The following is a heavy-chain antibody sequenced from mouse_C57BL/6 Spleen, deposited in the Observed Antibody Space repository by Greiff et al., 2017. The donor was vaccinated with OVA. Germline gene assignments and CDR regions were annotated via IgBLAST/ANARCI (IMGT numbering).Heavy chain of an antibody. CDR2: ISSGSSTI. Sequence: EVKLMESGGGLVKPGGSLKLSCAASGFTFSDYGMHWVRQAPEKGLEWVAYISSGSSTIYYADTVKGRFTISRDNAKNTLFLQMTSLRSEDTAMYYCARWFFAYWGQGTLVTVSA. CDR1: GFTFSDYG. CDR3: ARWFFAY. V-gene: IGHV5-17*01. J-gene: IGHJ3*01. D-gene: IGHD2-2*01.